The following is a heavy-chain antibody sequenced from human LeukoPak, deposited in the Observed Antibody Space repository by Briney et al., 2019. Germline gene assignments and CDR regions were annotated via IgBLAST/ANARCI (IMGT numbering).Heavy chain of an antibody. CDR3: AREIVATILPEAFDI. Sequence: SETLSLTCAVYGGSFSGYYWSWIRQPPGKGLEWIGEINHSGGTNYNPSLKSRVTISVDTSKNQFSLKLSSVTAADTAVYYCAREIVATILPEAFDIWGQGTMVTVSS. J-gene: IGHJ3*02. CDR2: INHSGGT. V-gene: IGHV4-34*01. CDR1: GGSFSGYY. D-gene: IGHD5-12*01.